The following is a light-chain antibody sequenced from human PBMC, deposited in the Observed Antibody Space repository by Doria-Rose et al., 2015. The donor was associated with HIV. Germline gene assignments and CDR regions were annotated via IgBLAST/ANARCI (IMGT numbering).Light chain of an antibody. CDR2: DGS. CDR1: QSFSSTY. V-gene: IGKV3-20*01. Sequence: EIVLTQSPGTLSLSPGERATLSCRASQSFSSTYLAWYQQKSGQAPSLLIYDGSTRATGIPDRFSASGSGTDFTLTINRLEPADFALYYCHQYGTSWTFGQGTKVEI. J-gene: IGKJ1*01. CDR3: HQYGTSWT.